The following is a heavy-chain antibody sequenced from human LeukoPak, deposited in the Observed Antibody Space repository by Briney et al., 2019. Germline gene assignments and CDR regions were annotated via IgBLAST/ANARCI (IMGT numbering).Heavy chain of an antibody. V-gene: IGHV4-4*07. CDR2: IYTSGST. D-gene: IGHD3-3*01. Sequence: SETLSLTCTVSGGSISSYYWSWIRQPAGKGLEWIGRIYTSGSTNYNPSLKSRVTMSVDTSKNQFSPKLSSVTAADTAVYYCARVESGYSFRHYYYYMDVWGKGTTVTVSS. J-gene: IGHJ6*03. CDR1: GGSISSYY. CDR3: ARVESGYSFRHYYYYMDV.